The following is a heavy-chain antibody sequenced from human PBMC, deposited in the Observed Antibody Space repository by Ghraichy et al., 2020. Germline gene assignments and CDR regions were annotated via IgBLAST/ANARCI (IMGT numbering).Heavy chain of an antibody. D-gene: IGHD3-3*01. CDR3: ARYDFEDNWFDP. Sequence: SETLSLTCTVSGASINNYYLTWIRQPPGKGLEYIGYIYHSGSTNYNPSLKSRVAISIDTSKKEFSLDLRSVTAADTAVYYCARYDFEDNWFDPWGQGALVTVSS. V-gene: IGHV4-59*01. J-gene: IGHJ5*02. CDR2: IYHSGST. CDR1: GASINNYY.